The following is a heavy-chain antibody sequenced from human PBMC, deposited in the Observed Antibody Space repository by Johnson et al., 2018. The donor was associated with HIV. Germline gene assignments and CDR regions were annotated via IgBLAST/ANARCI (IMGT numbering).Heavy chain of an antibody. D-gene: IGHD6-13*01. CDR1: GFTFSNYY. CDR3: ASGWGIAASDAFDS. CDR2: ISRSGSTI. J-gene: IGHJ3*02. V-gene: IGHV3-11*01. Sequence: VQLVESGAGLVKPGGSLRLSCAASGFTFSNYYMSWIRQAPGQGLEWVSDISRSGSTIYYADSVKGRFSISRDNAKNSPYLQMNSLRAEDTAVYYCASGWGIAASDAFDSWGQVTMVNISA.